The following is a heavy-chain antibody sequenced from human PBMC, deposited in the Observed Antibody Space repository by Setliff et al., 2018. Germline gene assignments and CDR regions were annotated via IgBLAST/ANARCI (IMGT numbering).Heavy chain of an antibody. CDR3: ARLRKDYGDYYYFDY. J-gene: IGHJ4*02. V-gene: IGHV3-7*01. D-gene: IGHD4-17*01. CDR1: GFIFSTYW. Sequence: PGGSLRLSCAASGFIFSTYWMSWVRQAPGKGLEWVANIKQDGSDKYYVDSVKGRFAISRDNAKNSLYLQMNSLRAEDTAVYYCARLRKDYGDYYYFDYWGQGTLVTVSS. CDR2: IKQDGSDK.